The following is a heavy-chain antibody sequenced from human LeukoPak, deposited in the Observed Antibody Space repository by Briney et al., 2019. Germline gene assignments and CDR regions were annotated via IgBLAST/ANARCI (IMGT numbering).Heavy chain of an antibody. Sequence: PSETLSLTCAVHGGSFSGYYWSWIRQPPGKGLEWIGEINHSGSTNYNPSLKSRVTISVDKSKNQFSLKLSSVTAADTAVYYCASLAVAGSRSIDYWGQGTLVTVSS. V-gene: IGHV4-34*01. D-gene: IGHD6-19*01. J-gene: IGHJ4*02. CDR1: GGSFSGYY. CDR3: ASLAVAGSRSIDY. CDR2: INHSGST.